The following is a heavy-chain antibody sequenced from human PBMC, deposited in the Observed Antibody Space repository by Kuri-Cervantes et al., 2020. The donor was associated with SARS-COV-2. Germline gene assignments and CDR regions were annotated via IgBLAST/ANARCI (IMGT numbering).Heavy chain of an antibody. CDR3: AKDHQYYYDSSGYYYFGY. CDR1: GFTFSSYA. J-gene: IGHJ4*02. Sequence: GESLKISCAASGFTFSSYAMSWVRQAPGKGLEWVSAISGSGGSTYYADSVKGRFTISRDNSKNPLYLQMNSLRAEDTAVYYCAKDHQYYYDSSGYYYFGYWGQGTLVTVSS. CDR2: ISGSGGST. V-gene: IGHV3-23*01. D-gene: IGHD3-22*01.